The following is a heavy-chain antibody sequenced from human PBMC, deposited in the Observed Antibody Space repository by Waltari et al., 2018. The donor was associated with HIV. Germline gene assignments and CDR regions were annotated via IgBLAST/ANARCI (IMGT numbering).Heavy chain of an antibody. CDR3: ARDLAAAGTGY. J-gene: IGHJ4*02. D-gene: IGHD6-13*01. Sequence: EVQLVESGGGWVQPGGSLSTPCAASGSTSSGYSMNWFRQAPGKGLEWVSYISSSSSTIYYADSVKGRFTISRDNAKNSLYLQMNSLRAEDTAVYYCARDLAAAGTGYWGQGTLVTVSS. CDR1: GSTSSGYS. CDR2: ISSSSSTI. V-gene: IGHV3-48*01.